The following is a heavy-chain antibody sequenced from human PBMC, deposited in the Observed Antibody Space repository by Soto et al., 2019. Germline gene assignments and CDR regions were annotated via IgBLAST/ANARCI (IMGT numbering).Heavy chain of an antibody. CDR3: ARDLWGYCGTDCYPLDV. CDR2: LYNAGST. D-gene: IGHD2-21*02. Sequence: QVRLQESGPGLVKPSETLSLTCTVSGGSISRYYWSWIRQPPGKGLEWIGYLYNAGSTIYNPSLKSRVPISVDMSPNQFSLNLNYVTAADTAVYYCARDLWGYCGTDCYPLDVWGQGTTVTVSS. J-gene: IGHJ6*02. V-gene: IGHV4-59*01. CDR1: GGSISRYY.